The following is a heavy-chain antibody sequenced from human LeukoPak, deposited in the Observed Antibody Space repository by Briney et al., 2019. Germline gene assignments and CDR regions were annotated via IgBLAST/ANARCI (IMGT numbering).Heavy chain of an antibody. CDR1: GFTVSHNY. CDR3: ARGGSGYYFDY. J-gene: IGHJ4*02. V-gene: IGHV3-66*01. CDR2: IYSSGST. Sequence: GGSLRLSCAASGFTVSHNYMSWVRQAPGKGLEWVSVIYSSGSTSYTDSVKGRFTISRDNSKNTLYLQMNSLRAEDTAVYYRARGGSGYYFDYWGQGTLVTVSS. D-gene: IGHD3-10*01.